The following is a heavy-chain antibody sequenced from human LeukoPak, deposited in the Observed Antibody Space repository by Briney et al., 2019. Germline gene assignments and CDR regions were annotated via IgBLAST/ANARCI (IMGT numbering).Heavy chain of an antibody. CDR3: ARVQGGYPDY. J-gene: IGHJ4*02. CDR2: IWYDGSNK. D-gene: IGHD3-22*01. CDR1: GFTFSSYG. Sequence: GGSLRLSCAASGFTFSSYGMPWVRQAPVKGLEWVAVIWYDGSNKYYADSVKGRFTISRDNSKNTLYLQMNSLRAEDTAVYYCARVQGGYPDYWGQGTLVTVSS. V-gene: IGHV3-33*01.